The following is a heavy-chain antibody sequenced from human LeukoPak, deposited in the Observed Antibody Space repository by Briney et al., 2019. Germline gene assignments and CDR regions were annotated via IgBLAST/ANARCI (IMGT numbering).Heavy chain of an antibody. V-gene: IGHV3-30*02. CDR3: AKVFLQVVTTPLDY. Sequence: GGSLRLSCAASGFTFSSYGMHWVRQAPGKGLEWVAFIRYDGSDKYYADSVKGRFTISRDNSKNTLYLQMNSLRAEDTAVYYCAKVFLQVVTTPLDYWGQGTLVTVSS. CDR2: IRYDGSDK. J-gene: IGHJ4*02. D-gene: IGHD2-21*02. CDR1: GFTFSSYG.